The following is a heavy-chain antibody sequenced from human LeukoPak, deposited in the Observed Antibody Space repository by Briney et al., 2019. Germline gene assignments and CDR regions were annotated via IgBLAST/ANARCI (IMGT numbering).Heavy chain of an antibody. CDR3: AKTLSSSWSGHDY. J-gene: IGHJ4*02. D-gene: IGHD6-13*01. CDR2: SGGSVSST. CDR1: GFTFSNYA. V-gene: IGHV3-23*01. Sequence: GGSLRLSCAASGFTFSNYAMSWVRQAPGKGLEWVSTSGGSVSSTFYADSVKGRFTISRDNSKNPLYLQMNSLRAEDTAVYYCAKTLSSSWSGHDYWGQGTLVTVSS.